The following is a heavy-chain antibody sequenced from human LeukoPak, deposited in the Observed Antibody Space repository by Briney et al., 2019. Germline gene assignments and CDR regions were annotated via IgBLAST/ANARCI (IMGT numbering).Heavy chain of an antibody. V-gene: IGHV4-38-2*02. CDR3: ARDELWSSHFDY. J-gene: IGHJ4*02. D-gene: IGHD1-26*01. Sequence: SETVSLTCTVSGYSICCGYYLGWARPPPGKGLEWIDRNYHSCNTHHNLYLKSRLTISIATYKITFSLKLSYVTDEDPAFCYCARDELWSSHFDYWGQGTLVTVSS. CDR2: NYHSCNT. CDR1: GYSICCGYY.